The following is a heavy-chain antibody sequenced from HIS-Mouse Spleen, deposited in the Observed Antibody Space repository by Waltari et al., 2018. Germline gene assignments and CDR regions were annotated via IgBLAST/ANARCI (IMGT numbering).Heavy chain of an antibody. CDR3: AREIPYSSSWYDWYFDL. D-gene: IGHD6-13*01. CDR1: GGSISSSSYY. Sequence: QLQLQESGPGLVKPSETLSLTCTVSGGSISSSSYYWGWSRQPPGKGLEGIGGNYYSGSPYYNPALKSRVTISVDTSKNQFSLKLSSVTAADTAVYYCAREIPYSSSWYDWYFDLWGRGTLVTVSS. V-gene: IGHV4-39*07. CDR2: NYYSGSP. J-gene: IGHJ2*01.